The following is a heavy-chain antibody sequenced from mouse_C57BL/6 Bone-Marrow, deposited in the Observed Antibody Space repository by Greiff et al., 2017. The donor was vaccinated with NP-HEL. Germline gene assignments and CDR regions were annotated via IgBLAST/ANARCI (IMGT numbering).Heavy chain of an antibody. V-gene: IGHV7-1*01. D-gene: IGHD2-4*01. Sequence: EVQRVESGGGLVQSGRSLRLSCATSGFTFSDFYMEWVRQAPGKGLEWIAASRNKANDYTTEYSASVKGRFIVSRDTSQSILYLQMNALRAEDTAIYYCARDAEDYPFAYWGQGTLVTVSA. CDR1: GFTFSDFY. J-gene: IGHJ3*01. CDR2: SRNKANDYTT. CDR3: ARDAEDYPFAY.